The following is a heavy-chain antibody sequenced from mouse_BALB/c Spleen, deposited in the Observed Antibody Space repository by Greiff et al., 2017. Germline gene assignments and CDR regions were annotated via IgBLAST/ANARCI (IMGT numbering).Heavy chain of an antibody. D-gene: IGHD1-1*01. Sequence: EVKLVESGGGLVKPGGSLKLSCAASGFTFSSYTMSWVRQTPEKRLEWVATISSGGSYTYYPDSVKGRFTISRDNAKNTLYLQMSSLKSEDTAMYYCTRDDYGSSPYWYFDVWGAGTTVTVSS. J-gene: IGHJ1*01. CDR2: ISSGGSYT. CDR3: TRDDYGSSPYWYFDV. CDR1: GFTFSSYT. V-gene: IGHV5-6-4*01.